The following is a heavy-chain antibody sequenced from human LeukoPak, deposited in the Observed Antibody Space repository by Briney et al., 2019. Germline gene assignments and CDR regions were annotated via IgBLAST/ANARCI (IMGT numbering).Heavy chain of an antibody. CDR1: GDSISSGDYY. V-gene: IGHV4-61*02. Sequence: SETLSLTCAVSGDSISSGDYYWSWIRQPAGKGLEWIGRISSGGSTNYNPSLKSRVTISVDTSKNQFSLKLSSVTAADTAVYFCARGPYSYDSSGAFDIWGQGTMVTVSS. D-gene: IGHD3-22*01. CDR2: ISSGGST. J-gene: IGHJ3*02. CDR3: ARGPYSYDSSGAFDI.